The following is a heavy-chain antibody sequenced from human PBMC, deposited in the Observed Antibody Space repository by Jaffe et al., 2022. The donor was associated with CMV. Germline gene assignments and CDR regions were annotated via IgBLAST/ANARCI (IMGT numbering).Heavy chain of an antibody. Sequence: QVQLVQSGAEVKKPGASVKVSCKASGYTFTSYGISWVRQAPGQGLEWMGWISAYNGNTNYAQKLQGRVTMTTDTSTSTAYMELRSLRSDDTAVYYCARDLPSMVRGYYYYYGMDVWGQGTTVTVSS. CDR1: GYTFTSYG. D-gene: IGHD3-10*01. CDR2: ISAYNGNT. J-gene: IGHJ6*02. V-gene: IGHV1-18*01. CDR3: ARDLPSMVRGYYYYYGMDV.